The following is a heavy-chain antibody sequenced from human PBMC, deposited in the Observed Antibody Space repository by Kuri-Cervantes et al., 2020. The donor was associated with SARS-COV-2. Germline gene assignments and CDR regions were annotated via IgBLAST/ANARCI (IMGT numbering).Heavy chain of an antibody. J-gene: IGHJ4*02. Sequence: GESLKILCAASGFTFSNSDMNWVRQAPGKGLEWVSGVSWNGSRTHYADSVKGRFIISRDNSRNFLYKQMNSLRPEDMAVYYCVRHKAAAGIVAPDWGQGTLVTVSS. V-gene: IGHV3-19*01. D-gene: IGHD6-13*01. CDR2: VSWNGSRT. CDR3: VRHKAAAGIVAPD. CDR1: GFTFSNSD.